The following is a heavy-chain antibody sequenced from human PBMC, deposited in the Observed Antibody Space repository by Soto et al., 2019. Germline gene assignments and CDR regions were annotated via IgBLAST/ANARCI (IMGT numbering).Heavy chain of an antibody. V-gene: IGHV1-69*05. Sequence: QVQLVQSGPEVKKPGSSVKVSCKASGGSFNTYAISWVRQAPGQGLEWMGGIIPVFGRVTYAQKCQGRVTXXXXXXXSXXXXXXDSLXXXDXXXXYCSDLSLGYCITTTCPPDYWGQGTPVTVSS. CDR3: SDLSLGYCITTTCPPDY. CDR1: GGSFNTYA. CDR2: IIPVFGRV. J-gene: IGHJ4*02. D-gene: IGHD2-2*01.